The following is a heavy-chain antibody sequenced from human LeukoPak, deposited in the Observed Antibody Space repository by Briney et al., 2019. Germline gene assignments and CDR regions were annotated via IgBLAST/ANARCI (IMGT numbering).Heavy chain of an antibody. CDR3: ARSSGHSYGDFDY. D-gene: IGHD5-18*01. V-gene: IGHV4-39*01. J-gene: IGHJ4*02. CDR1: GGSISSSSYY. CDR2: IYYSGST. Sequence: KPSETMSLTCTVSGGSISSSSYYWGWIRQPPGKGLEWIGSIYYSGSTYYNPSLKSRVTISVDTSKNQFSLKLSSVTAADTAVYYCARSSGHSYGDFDYWGQGTLVTVSS.